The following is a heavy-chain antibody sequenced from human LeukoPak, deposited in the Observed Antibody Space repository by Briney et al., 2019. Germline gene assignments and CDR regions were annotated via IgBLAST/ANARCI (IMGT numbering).Heavy chain of an antibody. CDR2: IYYSGST. CDR3: AGTYCGGDCHFNRHFDY. J-gene: IGHJ4*02. Sequence: SETLSLTCTVSGGSISSYYWSWIRQPPGKGLEWIGYIYYSGSTNYNPSLKSRVTISVDTSKNQFSLKLSSVTAADTAVYYCAGTYCGGDCHFNRHFDYWGQGTLVTVSS. D-gene: IGHD2-21*02. CDR1: GGSISSYY. V-gene: IGHV4-59*08.